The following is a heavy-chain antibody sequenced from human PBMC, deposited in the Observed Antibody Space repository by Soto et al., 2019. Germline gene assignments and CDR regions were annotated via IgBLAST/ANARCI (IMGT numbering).Heavy chain of an antibody. CDR2: MNPNSGNT. CDR3: ASVHDYLICSMDV. D-gene: IGHD4-17*01. CDR1: GYTFTSYD. J-gene: IGHJ6*02. V-gene: IGHV1-8*01. Sequence: QVQLVQSGAQVKKPGASVKVSCKASGYTFTSYDINWVRQATGQGLEWMGWMNPNSGNTGYAQKFQGRVTMTRNISISRAYMEQSRLRSEDTAVYYCASVHDYLICSMDVWCQGRTVTVSS.